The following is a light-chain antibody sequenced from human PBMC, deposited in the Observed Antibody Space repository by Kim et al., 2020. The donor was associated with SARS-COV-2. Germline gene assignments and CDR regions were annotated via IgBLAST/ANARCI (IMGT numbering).Light chain of an antibody. CDR3: QHRINWPLT. CDR2: DAS. J-gene: IGKJ4*01. V-gene: IGKV3-11*01. Sequence: EIVLTQSPAILSLSPGERATLSCRASQSVNNYLAWYQQKPGQAPRLLIYDASNRVSGIPARFSGSGSGTDFTLTISSLEPEDFAIYYCQHRINWPLTFGGGTKVDIK. CDR1: QSVNNY.